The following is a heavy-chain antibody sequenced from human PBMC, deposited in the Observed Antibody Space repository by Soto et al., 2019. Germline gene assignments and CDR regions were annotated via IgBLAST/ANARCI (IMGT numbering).Heavy chain of an antibody. D-gene: IGHD3-10*01. Sequence: HPGGSLRLSCAASGFTFSNNVMNWVRQAPGKGLEWVSGISDNGGSTYYADSVKGRCTISRDNSKNTLYLQMNSLRAEDTAVYYCAKEVYGAARGGMDVWGQGTTVTVSS. J-gene: IGHJ6*02. CDR1: GFTFSNNV. CDR2: ISDNGGST. CDR3: AKEVYGAARGGMDV. V-gene: IGHV3-23*01.